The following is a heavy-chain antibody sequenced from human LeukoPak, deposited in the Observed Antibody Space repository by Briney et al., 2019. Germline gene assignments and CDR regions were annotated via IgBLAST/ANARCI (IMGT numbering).Heavy chain of an antibody. D-gene: IGHD5-18*01. V-gene: IGHV4-34*01. J-gene: IGHJ5*02. CDR1: GGSFSGYY. CDR2: INHSGST. CDR3: ARVCAAPGYSYGFLWFDP. Sequence: SETLSLTCAVYGGSFSGYYWSWIRQPPGKGLEWIGEINHSGSTNYNPSLKSRVTISVDTSKNQFSLKLSSVTAADTAVYYCARVCAAPGYSYGFLWFDPWGQGTLVTVSS.